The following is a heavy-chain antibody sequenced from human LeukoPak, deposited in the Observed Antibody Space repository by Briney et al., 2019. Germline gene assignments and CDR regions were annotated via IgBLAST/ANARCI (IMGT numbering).Heavy chain of an antibody. D-gene: IGHD2-2*01. CDR2: IYPGDSDT. Sequence: GESLKISCKGSGYSFTSYWIGWVRQMPGKGLEGMGIIYPGDSDTRYSPSFQGQVTISADKSISTAYLQWSSLKASDTAMYYCARNIHCSSTSCPIDYWGQGTLVTVSS. CDR3: ARNIHCSSTSCPIDY. J-gene: IGHJ4*02. CDR1: GYSFTSYW. V-gene: IGHV5-51*01.